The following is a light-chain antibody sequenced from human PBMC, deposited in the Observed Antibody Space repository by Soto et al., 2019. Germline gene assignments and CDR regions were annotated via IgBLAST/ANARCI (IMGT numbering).Light chain of an antibody. CDR1: QSVVYSSNNKNY. J-gene: IGKJ4*01. V-gene: IGKV4-1*01. CDR2: WAS. CDR3: QQYYSTPLT. Sequence: DILMTQSPDSLAVSLGERATINCKSRQSVVYSSNNKNYLAWYQQKPGQPPKLLIYWASTRESGVPDRFSGSGSGTDFTLTISSLQAEDVAVYYCQQYYSTPLTFGGGTKVDIK.